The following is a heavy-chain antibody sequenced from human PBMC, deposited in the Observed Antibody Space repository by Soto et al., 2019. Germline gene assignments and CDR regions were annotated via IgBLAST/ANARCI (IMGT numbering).Heavy chain of an antibody. J-gene: IGHJ6*02. Sequence: EVHLLESGGTLVQPGGSLILSCAASGFAFSTYAMNWVRQAPGKGLEWVSGISGGDVTTYYADSVKGPFTISRDSSKNTLYLQLNSLSVEDTAVYYCAKDRGGILGYGLDGWGQGTTVTVSS. CDR2: ISGGDVTT. D-gene: IGHD1-26*01. CDR1: GFAFSTYA. CDR3: AKDRGGILGYGLDG. V-gene: IGHV3-23*01.